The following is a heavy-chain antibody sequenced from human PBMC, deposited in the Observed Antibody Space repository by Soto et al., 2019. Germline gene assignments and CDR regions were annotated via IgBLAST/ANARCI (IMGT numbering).Heavy chain of an antibody. CDR3: ARDNREWLLAFDI. CDR1: GYTFTGYY. J-gene: IGHJ3*02. Sequence: ASVKVSCKASGYTFTGYYMHWVRQAPGQGLEWMGWINPNSGGTNYAQKFQGWVTMTRDTSISTAYMELSRLRSDDTAVYYCARDNREWLLAFDIWGQGIMVTVSS. CDR2: INPNSGGT. D-gene: IGHD5-12*01. V-gene: IGHV1-2*04.